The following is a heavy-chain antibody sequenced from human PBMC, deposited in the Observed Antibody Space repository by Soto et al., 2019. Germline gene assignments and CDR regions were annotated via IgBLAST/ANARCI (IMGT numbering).Heavy chain of an antibody. CDR2: IYYDGIT. CDR3: ARRAPAGRTDWYFDP. V-gene: IGHV4-59*08. CDR1: GGSLSSYH. J-gene: IGHJ2*01. Sequence: VQLQESGPGLVKPSETLSLTCTVSGGSLSSYHWNWIRQPPGQGLEWIGYIYYDGITNYNPSLKSRVTISVDTSKNQFSLKLTSVTAADTAVYYCARRAPAGRTDWYFDPWGRGTLVTVSS.